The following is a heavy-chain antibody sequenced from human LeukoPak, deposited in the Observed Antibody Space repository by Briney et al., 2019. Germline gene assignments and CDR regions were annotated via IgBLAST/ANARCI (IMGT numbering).Heavy chain of an antibody. CDR3: ARGPPAGVAVTFRAWFDP. Sequence: SETLSLTCAVYGGSFSGYYWSWIRQPPGKGLECIGEINHSGSTNYNPSLKSRVTISVDTSKNQFSLKLSSVTAADTAVYYCARGPPAGVAVTFRAWFDPWGQGTLVTVSS. CDR1: GGSFSGYY. J-gene: IGHJ5*02. CDR2: INHSGST. V-gene: IGHV4-34*01. D-gene: IGHD6-19*01.